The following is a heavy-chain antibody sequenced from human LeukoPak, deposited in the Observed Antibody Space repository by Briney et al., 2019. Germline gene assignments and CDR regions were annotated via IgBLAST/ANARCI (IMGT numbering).Heavy chain of an antibody. D-gene: IGHD4-17*01. V-gene: IGHV3-21*01. J-gene: IGHJ3*02. CDR3: ARTKRSALNAFDI. CDR2: ISSSSSYI. CDR1: GFTFSSYS. Sequence: GGSLRLSCAASGFTFSSYSTNWVRQAPGKGLEWVSSISSSSSYIYYADSVKGRFTISRDNAKNSLYLQMNSLRAEDTAVYYCARTKRSALNAFDIWGRGTMVTVSS.